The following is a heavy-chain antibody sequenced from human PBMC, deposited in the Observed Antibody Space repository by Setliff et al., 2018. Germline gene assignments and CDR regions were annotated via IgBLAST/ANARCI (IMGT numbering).Heavy chain of an antibody. V-gene: IGHV1-18*01. D-gene: IGHD2-2*03. J-gene: IGHJ4*02. CDR2: IGDYNGNT. Sequence: ASVKVSCKASGYIFTKYGINWVRQAPGQGLEWMGWIGDYNGNTLHAQNFQGRLTVTTDTSTNTAYMELRSLRSDNTAVYYCARGPVDFVVVPAAAVFDFWGQGTLVTVSS. CDR3: ARGPVDFVVVPAAAVFDF. CDR1: GYIFTKYG.